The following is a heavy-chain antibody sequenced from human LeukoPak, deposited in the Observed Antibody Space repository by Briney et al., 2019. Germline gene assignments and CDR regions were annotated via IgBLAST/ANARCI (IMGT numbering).Heavy chain of an antibody. CDR3: TRHLTRYNWNPFYMDV. Sequence: GGSLRLSCAASGFTFSGSAMHWVRQASGKGLGWVGRIRSKANSYATAYAASVKGRFTISRDDSKNTAYLQMNSLKTEDTAVYYCTRHLTRYNWNPFYMDVWGKGTTVTVSS. V-gene: IGHV3-73*01. CDR1: GFTFSGSA. CDR2: IRSKANSYAT. D-gene: IGHD1-20*01. J-gene: IGHJ6*03.